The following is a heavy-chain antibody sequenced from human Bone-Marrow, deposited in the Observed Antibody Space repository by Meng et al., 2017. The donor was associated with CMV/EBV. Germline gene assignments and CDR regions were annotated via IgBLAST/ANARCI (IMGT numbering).Heavy chain of an antibody. Sequence: GSLRLSCTVSGGSISSYYWSWIRQPPGKGLEWIWYIYYSGSTNYNPSLKSRVTILVDTSKNQFSLKLSSVTAADTAVYYCARVLGELPWCLDWFDPWGQGTLVTVSS. CDR1: GGSISSYY. J-gene: IGHJ5*02. CDR3: ARVLGELPWCLDWFDP. D-gene: IGHD4/OR15-4a*01. V-gene: IGHV4-59*01. CDR2: IYYSGST.